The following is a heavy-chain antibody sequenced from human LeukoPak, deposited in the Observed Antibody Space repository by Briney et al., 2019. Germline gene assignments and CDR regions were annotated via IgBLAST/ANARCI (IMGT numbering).Heavy chain of an antibody. D-gene: IGHD3-22*01. Sequence: ASVKVSCKASGYTFTSYGISWVRQAPGQGLERMGWISAYNGNTNYAQKLQGRVTMTTDTSTSTAYMELRSLRSDDTAVYYCARVLGSGYYHTFDYWGQGTLVTVSS. CDR3: ARVLGSGYYHTFDY. CDR2: ISAYNGNT. V-gene: IGHV1-18*01. J-gene: IGHJ4*02. CDR1: GYTFTSYG.